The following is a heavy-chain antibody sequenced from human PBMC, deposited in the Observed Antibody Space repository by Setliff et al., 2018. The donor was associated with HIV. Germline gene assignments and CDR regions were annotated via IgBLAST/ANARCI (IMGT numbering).Heavy chain of an antibody. D-gene: IGHD6-19*01. CDR1: GYSISSGYY. V-gene: IGHV4-38-2*02. Sequence: PSETLSLTCTVSGYSISSGYYWGWIRQPPGKGLEWIGSIYHSGSTYYNPSLKSRVTISVDTSKNQVSLKLNSMTAADMAVYFCVRGPQWLVQKGRVYYFDYWGQGTLVTVSS. J-gene: IGHJ4*02. CDR3: VRGPQWLVQKGRVYYFDY. CDR2: IYHSGST.